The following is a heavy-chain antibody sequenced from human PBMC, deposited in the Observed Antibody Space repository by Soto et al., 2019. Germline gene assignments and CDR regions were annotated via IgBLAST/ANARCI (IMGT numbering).Heavy chain of an antibody. CDR2: ISSSESTI. V-gene: IGHV3-11*01. Sequence: QVQLVESGGGLVNPGGSLRLSCAASGFTFSDYYMSWIRQAPGKGLEWVSFISSSESTIYYADSVKGRFTISRDNAKNSLYLQMNSLRAEDTAVYYCAREPARNYYYGMDVWGQGTTVTVSS. J-gene: IGHJ6*02. CDR3: AREPARNYYYGMDV. CDR1: GFTFSDYY.